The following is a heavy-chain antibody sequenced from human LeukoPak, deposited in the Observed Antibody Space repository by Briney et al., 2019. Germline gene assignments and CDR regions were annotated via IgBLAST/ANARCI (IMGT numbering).Heavy chain of an antibody. V-gene: IGHV3-30*02. J-gene: IGHJ4*02. CDR1: GFTFSSYG. CDR3: ARADRDILTGYCEFDY. Sequence: PGGSLRLSCAASGFTFSSYGMHWVRQAPGKGLEWVAFIRYDGSHKYYADSVKGRFTISRDNSKSTLYLQMNSLRAEDTAVYYCARADRDILTGYCEFDYWGQGTLVTVSS. CDR2: IRYDGSHK. D-gene: IGHD3-9*01.